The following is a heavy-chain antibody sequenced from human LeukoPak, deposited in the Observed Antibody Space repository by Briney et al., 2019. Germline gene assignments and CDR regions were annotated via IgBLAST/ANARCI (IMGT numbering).Heavy chain of an antibody. J-gene: IGHJ4*02. Sequence: GESLKISCQGSGYSFSFYWIGWVRQMPGKGLEWMGIIYPGDSTIRYSPSFQGQVSISADRSSSTAYLQWDSLQASDTAMYYCAKSGGVWESTLYFDYWGQGTLVTVSS. D-gene: IGHD1-26*01. CDR2: IYPGDSTI. CDR1: GYSFSFYW. V-gene: IGHV5-51*06. CDR3: AKSGGVWESTLYFDY.